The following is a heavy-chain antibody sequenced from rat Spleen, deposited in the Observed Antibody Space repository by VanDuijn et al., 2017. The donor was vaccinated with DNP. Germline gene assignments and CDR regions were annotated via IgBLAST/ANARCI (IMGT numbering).Heavy chain of an antibody. CDR3: ARYNRRGYFDY. CDR2: IWGGGST. V-gene: IGHV2-15*01. Sequence: QVQLKESGPGLVQPSRTLSLTCTVSGFSLTNYGVSWVRQPPGKGLEWIAAIWGGGSTDYNSSLTTRLSISRDTSKSQVLLKMHSLQTEDTAIYFCARYNRRGYFDYWGQGVMVTVSS. CDR1: GFSLTNYG. J-gene: IGHJ2*01. D-gene: IGHD1-10*01.